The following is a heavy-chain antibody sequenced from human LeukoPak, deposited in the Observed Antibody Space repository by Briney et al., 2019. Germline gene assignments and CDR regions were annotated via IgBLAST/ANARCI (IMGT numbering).Heavy chain of an antibody. CDR1: GGTFSSYA. Sequence: SVKVSCKASGGTFSSYAISWVRQAPGQGLEWMGRIIPILGIANYAQKFQGRVTITVDKSTSTAYMELSSLRSEDTAVYYCARKGDYYDSSSPLYDAFDIWGQGTMVTVSS. J-gene: IGHJ3*02. CDR3: ARKGDYYDSSSPLYDAFDI. CDR2: IIPILGIA. D-gene: IGHD3-22*01. V-gene: IGHV1-69*04.